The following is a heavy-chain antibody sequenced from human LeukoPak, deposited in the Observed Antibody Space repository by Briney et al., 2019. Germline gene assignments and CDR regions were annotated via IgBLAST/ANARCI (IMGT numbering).Heavy chain of an antibody. Sequence: PSETLSLTCTVSGGSISSSSYYWGWIRQPPGKGLEWIGSIYYSGSTYYNPSLKSRVTISVDTSKNQFSLKLSSVTAADTAVYYCASRTMSGIVVVTPDRDAFDIWGQGTMVTVSS. D-gene: IGHD3-22*01. CDR1: GGSISSSSYY. J-gene: IGHJ3*02. CDR3: ASRTMSGIVVVTPDRDAFDI. V-gene: IGHV4-39*01. CDR2: IYYSGST.